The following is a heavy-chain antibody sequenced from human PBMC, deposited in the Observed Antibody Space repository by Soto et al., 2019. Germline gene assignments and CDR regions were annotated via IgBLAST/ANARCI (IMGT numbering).Heavy chain of an antibody. CDR1: GDTFSSYA. J-gene: IGHJ3*02. Sequence: PVEVSCKSSGDTFSSYAISWVRQAPGQGLEWMGGIIPIFGTANYAQKFQGRVTITADESTSTAYMELSSLRSEDTAVYYFARRYGEGNNSGPAAFDIWGQGTMVPVSS. CDR2: IIPIFGTA. D-gene: IGHD3-10*01. CDR3: ARRYGEGNNSGPAAFDI. V-gene: IGHV1-69*13.